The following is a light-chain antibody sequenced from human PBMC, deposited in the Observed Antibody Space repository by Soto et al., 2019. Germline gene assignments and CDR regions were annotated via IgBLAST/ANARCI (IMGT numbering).Light chain of an antibody. CDR3: SSYTSTITVL. CDR1: SSDVGAYKY. V-gene: IGLV2-14*01. CDR2: EVS. J-gene: IGLJ2*01. Sequence: QSALTQPASVSGSPGQSITISCTGTSSDVGAYKYVSWYQQHPGKAPKLMIYEVSNRPSGVSNRFSGSKSGNTASLTISGLQAEDEADYYCSSYTSTITVLFGGGTKLTVL.